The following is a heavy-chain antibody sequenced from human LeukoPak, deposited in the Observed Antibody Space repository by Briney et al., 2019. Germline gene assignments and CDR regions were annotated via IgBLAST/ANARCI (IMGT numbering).Heavy chain of an antibody. Sequence: SQTLSLTCTVSGGSISSGDYYWSWIRQPPGKGLEWIGYIYYSGSTNYNPSLKSRVTISVDTSKNQFSLKLSSVTAADTAVYYCARRGTDYYYYYGMDVWGQGTTVTVSS. CDR2: IYYSGST. CDR3: ARRGTDYYYYYGMDV. J-gene: IGHJ6*02. V-gene: IGHV4-30-4*01. CDR1: GGSISSGDYY.